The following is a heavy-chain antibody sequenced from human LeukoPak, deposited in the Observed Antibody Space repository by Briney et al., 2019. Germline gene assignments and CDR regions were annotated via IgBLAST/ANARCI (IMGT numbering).Heavy chain of an antibody. CDR3: ASTLSLVPAAIDY. Sequence: GASVKVSCKASGYTFTGYYMHWVRQAPGQGLEWMGWISAYNGNTNYAQKLQGRVTMTTDTSTSTAYMELRSLRSDDTAVYYCASTLSLVPAAIDYWGQGTLVTVSS. J-gene: IGHJ4*02. V-gene: IGHV1-18*04. CDR1: GYTFTGYY. CDR2: ISAYNGNT. D-gene: IGHD2-2*01.